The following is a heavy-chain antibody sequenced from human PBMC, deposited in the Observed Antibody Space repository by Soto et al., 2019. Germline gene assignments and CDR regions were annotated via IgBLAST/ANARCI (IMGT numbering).Heavy chain of an antibody. J-gene: IGHJ4*02. CDR3: ARIGGGICSGGSCYGIHY. D-gene: IGHD2-15*01. CDR2: INHSGST. Sequence: SETLSLTCAVYGGSFSGYYWSWIRQPPGKGLEWIGEINHSGSTNYNPSLKSRVTISVDTSKNQFSLKLRSVTAADTAVYYCARIGGGICSGGSCYGIHYWGQGTLVTVSS. V-gene: IGHV4-34*01. CDR1: GGSFSGYY.